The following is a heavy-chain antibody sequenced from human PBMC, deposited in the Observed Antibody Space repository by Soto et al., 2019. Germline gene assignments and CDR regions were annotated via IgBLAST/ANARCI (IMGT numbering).Heavy chain of an antibody. J-gene: IGHJ4*02. CDR1: GYSFTGYS. Sequence: GASVKVSCKASGYSFTGYSMHWVRQAPGQGLEWMGWINPKFGTANYAQKFQGRVTITADESTSTAYMELSSLRSEDTAVYYCARGLYRVGVGATPHSYWGQGTLVTVSS. V-gene: IGHV1-69*13. CDR3: ARGLYRVGVGATPHSY. D-gene: IGHD1-26*01. CDR2: INPKFGTA.